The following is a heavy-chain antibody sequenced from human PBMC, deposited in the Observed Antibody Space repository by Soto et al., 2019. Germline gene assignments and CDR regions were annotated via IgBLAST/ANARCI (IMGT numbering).Heavy chain of an antibody. J-gene: IGHJ4*03. CDR1: GYTFTSYG. D-gene: IGHD3-10*01. CDR3: SRLTTMVREINDDPFDF. V-gene: IGHV1-18*01. CDR2: ISAYGGKT. Sequence: ASVKVSCKASGYTFTSYGISWVRQAPGQGLEWMGCISAYGGKTSYAQKFQGRVTLTTDTSTSTAYMELSSLRSDDTAVYFCSRLTTMVREINDDPFDFWGQGTLVTVSS.